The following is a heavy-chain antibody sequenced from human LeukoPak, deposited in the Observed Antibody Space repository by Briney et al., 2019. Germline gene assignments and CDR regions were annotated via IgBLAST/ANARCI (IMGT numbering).Heavy chain of an antibody. Sequence: PGGSLRLSCAASGFTFSYWMHWVRQAPGKGLVWVSRINSDESRTTYADSVKGRFTISRDNAKNSLYLQMNSLRAEDTAVYYRARALDYGVGMDVWGQGTTVTVSS. D-gene: IGHD4-17*01. CDR1: GFTFSYW. CDR2: INSDESRT. CDR3: ARALDYGVGMDV. J-gene: IGHJ6*02. V-gene: IGHV3-74*01.